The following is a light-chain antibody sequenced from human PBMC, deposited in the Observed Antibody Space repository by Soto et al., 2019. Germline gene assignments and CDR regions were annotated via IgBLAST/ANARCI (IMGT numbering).Light chain of an antibody. Sequence: QSALTQPASVSGSPGQSITISCTGTSSDVGGYNYVSWYQQHPSKAPKLMIYEVSNRPSGVSNRFSGSKSGNTASLTISGLQAEDEADYYCSSYTSSSTLRWVFGGGTKLTVL. J-gene: IGLJ3*02. CDR3: SSYTSSSTLRWV. CDR1: SSDVGGYNY. CDR2: EVS. V-gene: IGLV2-14*01.